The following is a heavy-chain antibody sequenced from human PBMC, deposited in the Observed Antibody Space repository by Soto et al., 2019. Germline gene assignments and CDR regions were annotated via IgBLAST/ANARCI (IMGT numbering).Heavy chain of an antibody. CDR3: ARGGYYYDSSGYYAIDY. D-gene: IGHD3-22*01. CDR1: GGSISSGGYS. J-gene: IGHJ4*02. CDR2: IYHSGST. Sequence: QLQLQESGSGLVKPSQTLSLTCAVSGGSISSGGYSWSWIRQPPGKGLEWIGYIYHSGSTYYNPSLKSRVTISVDRSKNQFSLKLSSVTAADTAVYYCARGGYYYDSSGYYAIDYWGQGTLVTVSS. V-gene: IGHV4-30-2*01.